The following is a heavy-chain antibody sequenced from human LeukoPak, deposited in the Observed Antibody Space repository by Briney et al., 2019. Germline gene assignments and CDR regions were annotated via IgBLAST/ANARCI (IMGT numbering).Heavy chain of an antibody. J-gene: IGHJ6*02. V-gene: IGHV3-7*01. D-gene: IGHD2-8*01. CDR2: IKVDGSEI. CDR1: GFTISMYW. CDR3: TRDRQGPRLYEMDI. Sequence: GGSLRLSCAASGFTISMYWMSWVRQAPGKGPEWVANIKVDGSEIYYVDSVKGRFTISRDNAKNSLYLQMNSLRAEDTAVYYCTRDRQGPRLYEMDIWGQGTTVTVSS.